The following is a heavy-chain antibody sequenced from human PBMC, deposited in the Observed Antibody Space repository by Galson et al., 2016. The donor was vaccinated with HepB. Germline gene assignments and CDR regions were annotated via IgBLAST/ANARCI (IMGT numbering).Heavy chain of an antibody. Sequence: ETLSLTCTVSGDSISDYYWSWIRQPPGKGLEWIGYIYYTGSTNYNPSLKSRVTISVGTSKNQFSLKLSSVTAADTAVYFCARDRVWYFDLWGRGTLVTVSS. CDR1: GDSISDYY. CDR2: IYYTGST. V-gene: IGHV4-59*01. J-gene: IGHJ2*01. CDR3: ARDRVWYFDL. D-gene: IGHD3-10*01.